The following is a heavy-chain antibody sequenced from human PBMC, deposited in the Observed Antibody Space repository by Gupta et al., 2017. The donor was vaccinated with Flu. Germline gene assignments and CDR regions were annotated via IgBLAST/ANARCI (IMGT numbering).Heavy chain of an antibody. Sequence: EVQLVESGGGLVQPGGSLRLSCSASGFTFSSYAMHWVRQAPGKGLEYVSAISSNGGSTYYADSAKGRVTISRDNSKNTLYLQMSSLRAEETAVYYCVKDFTVITGKTGGDSDPWGQGTLVTVSS. CDR1: GFTFSSYA. CDR3: VKDFTVITGKTGGDSDP. D-gene: IGHD3-22*01. J-gene: IGHJ5*02. CDR2: ISSNGGST. V-gene: IGHV3-64D*06.